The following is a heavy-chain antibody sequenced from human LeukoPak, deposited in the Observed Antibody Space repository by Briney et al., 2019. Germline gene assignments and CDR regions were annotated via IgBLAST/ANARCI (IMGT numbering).Heavy chain of an antibody. CDR2: ISSSGSTI. Sequence: PGGSLRLSCAASGFTFSDYYTSWIRQAPGKGLEWVSYISSSGSTIYYADSVKGRFTISRDNAKNSVYLQMNSLRAEDTAVYYCARVPSGGGYCSGGSCYSTYYYGMDVWGQGTTVTVSS. V-gene: IGHV3-11*01. D-gene: IGHD2-15*01. J-gene: IGHJ6*02. CDR3: ARVPSGGGYCSGGSCYSTYYYGMDV. CDR1: GFTFSDYY.